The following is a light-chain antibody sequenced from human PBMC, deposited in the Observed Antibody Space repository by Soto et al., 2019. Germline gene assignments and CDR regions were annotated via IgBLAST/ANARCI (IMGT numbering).Light chain of an antibody. CDR3: SSYVGTNSYV. Sequence: QSDLTQPPSASGSPGQSVTISCTGTSSDVGGYNYVSWYQQHPGKAPKLIIYEVYKRPSGVPDRFSGSKSGNTAALTVSGLQAEDEADYYCSSYVGTNSYVFGTGTKLTVL. J-gene: IGLJ1*01. CDR1: SSDVGGYNY. V-gene: IGLV2-8*01. CDR2: EVY.